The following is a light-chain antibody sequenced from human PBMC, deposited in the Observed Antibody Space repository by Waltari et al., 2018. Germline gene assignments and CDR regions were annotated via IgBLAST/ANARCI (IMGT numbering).Light chain of an antibody. CDR3: QQYNSYS. CDR2: KAS. V-gene: IGKV1-5*03. CDR1: QSISSW. Sequence: DIQMTQSPSTLSASVGDRVTTTCRASQSISSWLAWYQQKPGKAPKLLIYKASSLESGVPSRFSGSGSGTEFTLTISSLQPDDFATYYCQQYNSYSFGPGTKVDIK. J-gene: IGKJ3*01.